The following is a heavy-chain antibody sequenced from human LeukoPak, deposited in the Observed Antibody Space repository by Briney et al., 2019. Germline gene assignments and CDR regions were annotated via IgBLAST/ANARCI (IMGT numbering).Heavy chain of an antibody. CDR2: ISSSSSYI. V-gene: IGHV3-21*01. J-gene: IGHJ4*02. D-gene: IGHD2/OR15-2a*01. CDR1: GFTFSSYS. Sequence: GGSLRLTCAASGFTFSSYSMNWVRQAPGKGLEWVSSISSSSSYIYYADSVKGRFTISRDNAKNSLYLQMNSLRAEDTAVYYCAEGDSEYGFGYWGQGTLVTVSS. CDR3: AEGDSEYGFGY.